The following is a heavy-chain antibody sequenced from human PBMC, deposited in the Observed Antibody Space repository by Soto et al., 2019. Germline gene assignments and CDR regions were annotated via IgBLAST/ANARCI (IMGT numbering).Heavy chain of an antibody. V-gene: IGHV3-7*01. D-gene: IGHD2-15*01. CDR3: ARDRGSFDY. CDR1: GFTFSRYS. J-gene: IGHJ4*02. CDR2: IKQDGSDK. Sequence: GGSLRLSCAASGFTFSRYSMNWVRQAPGKGLEWVANIKQDGSDKYYVDSVKGRFTISRDNAKNSLYLQMNSLRAEDTAVYYCARDRGSFDYWGQGTLVTVSS.